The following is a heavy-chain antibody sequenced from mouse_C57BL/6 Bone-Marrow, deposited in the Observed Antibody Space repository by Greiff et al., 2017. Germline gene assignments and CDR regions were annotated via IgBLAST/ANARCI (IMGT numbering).Heavy chain of an antibody. CDR3: TTGEYYGSSKYYYAMDY. CDR2: IDPEDGDT. CDR1: GFNFKDYY. Sequence: EVQLQQSGAELVRPGASVKLSCTASGFNFKDYYMHWVKQRPEQGLEWIGRIDPEDGDTEYAPKFQGKATMTADTSSNTAYLQLSSLTSEDTAVYSCTTGEYYGSSKYYYAMDYWGQGTSVTVSS. D-gene: IGHD1-1*01. V-gene: IGHV14-1*01. J-gene: IGHJ4*01.